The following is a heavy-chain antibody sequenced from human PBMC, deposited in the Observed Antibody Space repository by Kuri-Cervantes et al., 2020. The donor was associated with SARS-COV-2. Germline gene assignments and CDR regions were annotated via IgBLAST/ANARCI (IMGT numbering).Heavy chain of an antibody. CDR1: GFTFSNYG. V-gene: IGHV3-30*19. Sequence: GGSLRLSCAASGFTFSNYGMHWVRQAPGKGLEWVAIISYDGTTLYQNSVKGRFTISRDNSRNTVYLQMNSLRREDTAIYYCAREGPHSSSSEVDYWGQGTLVTVSS. CDR2: ISYDGTTL. J-gene: IGHJ4*02. CDR3: AREGPHSSSSEVDY. D-gene: IGHD6-6*01.